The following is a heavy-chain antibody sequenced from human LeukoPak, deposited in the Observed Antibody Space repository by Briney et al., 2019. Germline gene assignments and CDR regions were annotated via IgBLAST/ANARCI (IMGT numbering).Heavy chain of an antibody. V-gene: IGHV3-23*01. CDR2: ISGSGGST. J-gene: IGHJ1*01. CDR1: GFTFSSYA. D-gene: IGHD6-19*01. Sequence: GGSLRLSCAASGFTFSSYAMSWVRQAPGEGLEWVSAISGSGGSTYYADSVKGRFTISRDNSKNTLYLQMNSLRAEDTAVYYCAKDRYVPVAVAGTGAEYFQHWGQGTLVTVSS. CDR3: AKDRYVPVAVAGTGAEYFQH.